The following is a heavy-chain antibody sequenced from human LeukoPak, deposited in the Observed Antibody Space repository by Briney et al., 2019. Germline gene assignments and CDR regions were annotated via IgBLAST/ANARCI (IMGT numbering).Heavy chain of an antibody. J-gene: IGHJ2*01. CDR3: AKDWTGTKPFDL. CDR1: GGSISSYY. V-gene: IGHV3-23*01. CDR2: ISGSGGKT. Sequence: ETLSLTCTVSGGSISSYYWSWIRQPPGKGLEWGSGISGSGGKTYYADSVKGRFTISRDNFKNTLYLQMNSLRAEDTAVYYCAKDWTGTKPFDLWGRGTLVTVSS. D-gene: IGHD3/OR15-3a*01.